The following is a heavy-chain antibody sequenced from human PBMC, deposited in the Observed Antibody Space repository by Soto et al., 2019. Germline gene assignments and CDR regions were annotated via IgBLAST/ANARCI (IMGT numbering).Heavy chain of an antibody. V-gene: IGHV3-7*01. J-gene: IGHJ4*02. CDR1: GFTFSSYW. CDR2: IKQVGSEK. D-gene: IGHD6-19*01. Sequence: GGSLRLSCAASGFTFSSYWMDWVRQAPGKGLEWVANIKQVGSEKYYVDSVKGRFTISRDNAKKSVYLQMNSLRAEDTAVYYCARDQVAVAGTPAFDYWGQGILVTVSS. CDR3: ARDQVAVAGTPAFDY.